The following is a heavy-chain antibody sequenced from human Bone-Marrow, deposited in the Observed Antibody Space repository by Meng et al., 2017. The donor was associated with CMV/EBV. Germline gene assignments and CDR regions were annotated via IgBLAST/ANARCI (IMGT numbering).Heavy chain of an antibody. Sequence: GGSLRLSCAASGFTFSSYSMNWVRQAPGKGLEWVSSISSSSSYIYYADSVKGRFTISRDNAKNSLYLQMNSLRAEDTAVYYCASETAGTYYFDYWGQGTPVTVSS. D-gene: IGHD6-13*01. V-gene: IGHV3-21*01. CDR3: ASETAGTYYFDY. CDR1: GFTFSSYS. J-gene: IGHJ4*02. CDR2: ISSSSSYI.